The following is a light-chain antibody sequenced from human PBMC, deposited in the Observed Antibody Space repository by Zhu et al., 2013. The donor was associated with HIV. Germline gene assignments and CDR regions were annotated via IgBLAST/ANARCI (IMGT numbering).Light chain of an antibody. Sequence: DIVLTQSPGTLSLSPGERATLSCRASQSINSNYLAWYQQKPGQAPRLLIYAASSRATGIPDRFSGSGSGTDFTLTISRLEPEDFAVYYCQQFGVSPWTFGQGTRVEI. J-gene: IGKJ1*01. V-gene: IGKV3-20*01. CDR2: AAS. CDR1: QSINSNY. CDR3: QQFGVSPWT.